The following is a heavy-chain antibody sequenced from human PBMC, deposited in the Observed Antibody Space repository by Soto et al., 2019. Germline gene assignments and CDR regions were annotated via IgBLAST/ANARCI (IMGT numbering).Heavy chain of an antibody. J-gene: IGHJ3*02. D-gene: IGHD4-17*01. V-gene: IGHV4-39*01. CDR2: IYYSGST. CDR1: GGSISSSSYY. Sequence: QLQLQESGPGLVKPSETLSLTCTVSGGSISSSSYYWGWIRQPPGKGLEWIGSIYYSGSTYYNPSLKSRVTISVDTSKNQFSLKLSSVTAADTAVYYCARAATPRYAFDIWGQGTMVTVSS. CDR3: ARAATPRYAFDI.